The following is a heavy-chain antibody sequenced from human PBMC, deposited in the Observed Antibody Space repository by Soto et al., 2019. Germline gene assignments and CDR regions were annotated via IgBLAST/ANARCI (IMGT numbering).Heavy chain of an antibody. Sequence: GGFLRLSCAASGFSVNTYAMSWVRQAPGKGLEWVSTTGISGRTTYYADSVKGRFTVSRDDSQNTLDLQMSSLRAEDTAVYYCATVHNTSRSFNYWGQGTLVTVSS. D-gene: IGHD1-20*01. CDR2: TGISGRTT. CDR1: GFSVNTYA. V-gene: IGHV3-23*01. CDR3: ATVHNTSRSFNY. J-gene: IGHJ4*02.